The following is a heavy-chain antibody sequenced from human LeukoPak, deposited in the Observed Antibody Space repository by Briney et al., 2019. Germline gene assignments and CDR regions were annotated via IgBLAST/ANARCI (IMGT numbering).Heavy chain of an antibody. J-gene: IGHJ5*02. CDR1: GFTFSSYS. CDR3: ARRGGIAVSNWFDP. Sequence: PGGSLRLSCAASGFTFSSYSMNWVRQAPGKGLEWVSSTSSSSSYIYYADSVKGRFTISRDNAKNSLYLQMNSLRAEDTAVYYCARRGGIAVSNWFDPWGQGTLVTVSS. V-gene: IGHV3-21*01. D-gene: IGHD6-19*01. CDR2: TSSSSSYI.